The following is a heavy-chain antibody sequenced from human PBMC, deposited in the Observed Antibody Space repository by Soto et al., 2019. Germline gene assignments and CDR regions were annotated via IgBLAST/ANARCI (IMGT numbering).Heavy chain of an antibody. D-gene: IGHD6-13*01. J-gene: IGHJ4*02. CDR3: ARDQVAATGTPLDY. CDR2: ISPIGDST. CDR1: GFTFSHYA. V-gene: IGHV3-64*01. Sequence: GGSLRLSCAASGFTFSHYAMHWVRQAPGKGLEYVSGISPIGDSTYYANSVKGRFTISRDNSKNTLCLQMGSLRAEDMAVYYCARDQVAATGTPLDYWGQGTLVTVSS.